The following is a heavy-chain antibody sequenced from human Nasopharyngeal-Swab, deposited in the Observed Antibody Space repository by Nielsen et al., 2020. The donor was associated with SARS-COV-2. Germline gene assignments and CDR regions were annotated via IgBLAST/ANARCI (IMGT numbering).Heavy chain of an antibody. CDR3: ARDGYSSSWTQGPHFDY. CDR2: ISSSGSTI. D-gene: IGHD6-13*01. CDR1: GFTFSDYY. V-gene: IGHV3-11*01. Sequence: GESLKISCAASGFTFSDYYMSWIRQAPGKGLEWVSYISSSGSTIYYADSVKGRFTISRDNAKNSLYLQMNSLRAEDTAVYYCARDGYSSSWTQGPHFDYWGQGTLVTVSS. J-gene: IGHJ4*02.